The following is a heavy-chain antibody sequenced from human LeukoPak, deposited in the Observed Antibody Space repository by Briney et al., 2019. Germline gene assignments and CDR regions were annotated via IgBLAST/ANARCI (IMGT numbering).Heavy chain of an antibody. V-gene: IGHV4-30-4*01. CDR3: AREVPTTVTTANWFDP. D-gene: IGHD4-11*01. CDR2: IYYSGST. Sequence: SETLSLTCTVSGGSISSGDYYWSWIRQPPGKGLEWIGYIYYSGSTYYNPSLKSQVTISVDTSKNQFSLKLSSVTAADTAVYYCAREVPTTVTTANWFDPWGQGTLVTVSS. CDR1: GGSISSGDYY. J-gene: IGHJ5*02.